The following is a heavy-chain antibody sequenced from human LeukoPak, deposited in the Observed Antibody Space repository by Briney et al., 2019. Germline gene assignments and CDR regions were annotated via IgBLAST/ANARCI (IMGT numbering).Heavy chain of an antibody. CDR3: ARESFRSYFFDS. Sequence: GGSLKLSCAASGFTFSSYWMHWARQAPGKGLVWVSRINSDGSSTTYADSVKGRFNISRDNAKNTLYLQMNSLRAEDTAVYYCARESFRSYFFDSWGQGTLVTVSS. V-gene: IGHV3-74*01. J-gene: IGHJ4*02. CDR1: GFTFSSYW. CDR2: INSDGSST. D-gene: IGHD1-26*01.